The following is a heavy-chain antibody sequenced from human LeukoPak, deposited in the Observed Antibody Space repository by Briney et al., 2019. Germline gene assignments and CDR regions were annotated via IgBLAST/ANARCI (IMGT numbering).Heavy chain of an antibody. V-gene: IGHV1-69*05. CDR1: GGTFSSYA. CDR2: IIPIFGTA. Sequence: ASVKVSCKASGGTFSSYAISWARQAPGQGLEWMGGIIPIFGTANYAQKFQGRVTITTDESTSTAYMELSSLRSENTAVYYCARDQGPLGPHAFDIWGQGTMVTVSS. J-gene: IGHJ3*02. CDR3: ARDQGPLGPHAFDI. D-gene: IGHD7-27*01.